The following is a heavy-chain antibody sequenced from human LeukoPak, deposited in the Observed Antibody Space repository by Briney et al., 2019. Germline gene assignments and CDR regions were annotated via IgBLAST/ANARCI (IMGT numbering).Heavy chain of an antibody. J-gene: IGHJ4*02. CDR2: INQNGGEK. D-gene: IGHD2-2*01. Sequence: PGGSLRLSCADSGFTFSGYWMNWVRQAPGKGLEWVANINQNGGEKYYVDSVKGRFTISKDNGKNSLYLQMNSLRAEDTAVYYCARRRLDCSSTSCYSNFDYWGQGTLVTVSS. CDR3: ARRRLDCSSTSCYSNFDY. V-gene: IGHV3-7*01. CDR1: GFTFSGYW.